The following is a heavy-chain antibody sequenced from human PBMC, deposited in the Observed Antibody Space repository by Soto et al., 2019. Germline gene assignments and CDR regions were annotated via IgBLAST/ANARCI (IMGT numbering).Heavy chain of an antibody. D-gene: IGHD1-26*01. CDR3: ARIISGSTGPYYYYAMDV. CDR2: IGSSSSFI. Sequence: GGSLRLSCAASGFTFSSYAMNWVRQTPGQGLEWVSSIGSSSSFIYYSGSVRGRFTVSRDNAKNSLYLQLSSLRAEDTAVYYCARIISGSTGPYYYYAMDVWGQGTAVTVSS. J-gene: IGHJ6*02. V-gene: IGHV3-21*06. CDR1: GFTFSSYA.